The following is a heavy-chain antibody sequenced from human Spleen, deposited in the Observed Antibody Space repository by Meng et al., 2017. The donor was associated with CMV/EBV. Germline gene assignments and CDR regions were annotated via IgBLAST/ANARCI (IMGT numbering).Heavy chain of an antibody. CDR1: GGSISSYY. V-gene: IGHV4-59*01. J-gene: IGHJ3*02. CDR2: IYYSGST. CDR3: ASHAAPYYDFWSGYYTGGDAFDI. D-gene: IGHD3-3*01. Sequence: SETLSLTCTVSGGSISSYYWRWIRQPPGKGLEWIGYIYYSGSTNYNPSLKSRVTISVDTSKNQFSLKLSSVTAADTAVYYCASHAAPYYDFWSGYYTGGDAFDIWGQGTMVTVSS.